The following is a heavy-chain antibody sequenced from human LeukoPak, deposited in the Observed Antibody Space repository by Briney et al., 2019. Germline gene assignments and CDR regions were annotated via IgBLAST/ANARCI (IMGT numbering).Heavy chain of an antibody. D-gene: IGHD2-2*01. CDR2: IYYSGST. CDR3: ARDGLGSTSSRGVHWFDP. CDR1: GGSISSGDYY. J-gene: IGHJ5*02. V-gene: IGHV4-30-4*08. Sequence: SETLSLTCTVSGGSISSGDYYWSWIRQPPGKGLEWIGYIYYSGSTYYNPSLKSRVTISVDTSKNQFSLKLSSVTAADTAVYYCARDGLGSTSSRGVHWFDPWGQGTLVTVSS.